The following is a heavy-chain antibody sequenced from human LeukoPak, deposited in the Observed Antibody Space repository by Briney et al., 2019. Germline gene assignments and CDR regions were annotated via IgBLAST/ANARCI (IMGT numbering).Heavy chain of an antibody. CDR3: ARDGLGVRYGMDV. CDR1: AFTFTNSW. V-gene: IGHV3-33*08. J-gene: IGHJ6*04. CDR2: IWYDGSNK. Sequence: GGSLRLSCAASAFTFTNSWMTWVRQAPGKGLEWVAVIWYDGSNKYYADSVKGRFTTSRDNSKNTLYLQMNSLRAEDTAVYYCARDGLGVRYGMDVWGKGTTVTVSS. D-gene: IGHD3-16*01.